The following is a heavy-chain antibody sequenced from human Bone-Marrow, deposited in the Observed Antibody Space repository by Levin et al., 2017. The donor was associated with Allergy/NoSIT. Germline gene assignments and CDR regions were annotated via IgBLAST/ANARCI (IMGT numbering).Heavy chain of an antibody. CDR2: INPDSGAT. CDR1: GYTFAGYY. V-gene: IGHV1-2*02. J-gene: IGHJ6*03. D-gene: IGHD5-12*01. CDR3: ARSSRSYSDLLDYYMDV. Sequence: ASVKVSCKASGYTFAGYYVHWVRQAPGQGLEWVGRINPDSGATTFAQKFQGRVTMTRDRSISTAYLEVSRLTSDDTAVYFCARSSRSYSDLLDYYMDVWGKGTTVSVSS.